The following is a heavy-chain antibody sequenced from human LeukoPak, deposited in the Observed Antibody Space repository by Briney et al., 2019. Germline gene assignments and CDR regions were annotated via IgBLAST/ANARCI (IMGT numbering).Heavy chain of an antibody. V-gene: IGHV3-30-3*01. Sequence: GGSLRLSCAASGFTFSSYAMHWVRQAPGKGLEWVAVISYDGSNKYYADSMKGRFTISRDNSKNTLYLQMNSLRAEDTAVYYCARVQDYYDSSGQTLYYYGMDVWGQGTTVTVSS. CDR1: GFTFSSYA. CDR3: ARVQDYYDSSGQTLYYYGMDV. CDR2: ISYDGSNK. D-gene: IGHD3-22*01. J-gene: IGHJ6*02.